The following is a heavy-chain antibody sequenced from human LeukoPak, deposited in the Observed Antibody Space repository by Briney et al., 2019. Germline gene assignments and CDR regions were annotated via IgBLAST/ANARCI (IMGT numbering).Heavy chain of an antibody. Sequence: ASVKVSCKASGYTFTGYYMHWVRQAPGQGLEWMGWISAYNGNTNYAENLQGRVTMTTDTSTSTAYMELRSLRSDDTAMYYCARDPNYGAPLFDYWGQGTLVTVSS. CDR2: ISAYNGNT. CDR3: ARDPNYGAPLFDY. CDR1: GYTFTGYY. V-gene: IGHV1-18*04. J-gene: IGHJ4*02. D-gene: IGHD4-17*01.